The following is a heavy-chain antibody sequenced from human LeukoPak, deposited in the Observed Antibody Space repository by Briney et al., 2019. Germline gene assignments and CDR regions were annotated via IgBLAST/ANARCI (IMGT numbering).Heavy chain of an antibody. D-gene: IGHD6-19*01. CDR2: ISSSSSYI. Sequence: PGRSLRLSCAASGFTFSSYSMNWVRQAPGKGLEWVSSISSSSSYIYYADSVKGRFTISRDNAKNSLYLQMNSLRAEDTAVYYCARDRGAVAGKGGYYFDYWGQGTLVTVSS. V-gene: IGHV3-21*01. CDR1: GFTFSSYS. J-gene: IGHJ4*02. CDR3: ARDRGAVAGKGGYYFDY.